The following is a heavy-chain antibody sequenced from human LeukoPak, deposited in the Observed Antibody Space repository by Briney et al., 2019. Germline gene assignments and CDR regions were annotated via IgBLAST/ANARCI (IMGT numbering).Heavy chain of an antibody. CDR2: ISTYNGNT. Sequence: GASVKVSCKAAGYTFTSYGISWVRQAPGQGLEWMGWISTYNGNTNYAQKVQGRVTMTTDTSTGTAYMELRSLRSDDTAVYYCARDIAAAGFDYWGQGTLVTVSS. CDR3: ARDIAAAGFDY. J-gene: IGHJ4*02. V-gene: IGHV1-18*01. CDR1: GYTFTSYG. D-gene: IGHD6-13*01.